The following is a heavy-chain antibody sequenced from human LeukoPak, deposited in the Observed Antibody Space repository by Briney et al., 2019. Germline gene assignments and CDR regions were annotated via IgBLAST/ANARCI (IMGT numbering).Heavy chain of an antibody. CDR1: GFTFDDYA. CDR3: AKGVSSSWYWYFDL. Sequence: GGSLRLSCAASGFTFDDYAMHWVRQAPGKGLEWASGISWNSGSIGYADSVKGRFTISRDNAKNSLYLQMNSLRAEDMALYYCAKGVSSSWYWYFDLWGRGTLVTVSS. CDR2: ISWNSGSI. J-gene: IGHJ2*01. D-gene: IGHD6-13*01. V-gene: IGHV3-9*03.